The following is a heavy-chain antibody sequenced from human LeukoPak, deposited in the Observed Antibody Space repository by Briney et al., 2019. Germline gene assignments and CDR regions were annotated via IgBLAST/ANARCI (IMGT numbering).Heavy chain of an antibody. Sequence: KPSETLSLTCTVSGGSISSYYWSWIRQPPGKGLEWIGYIYYSGSTNYNPSLMSRVTISVDTSKNQFSLKLSSVTAADTAVYYCARGWYFDLWGRGTLVTVSS. V-gene: IGHV4-59*01. J-gene: IGHJ2*01. CDR3: ARGWYFDL. CDR1: GGSISSYY. CDR2: IYYSGST.